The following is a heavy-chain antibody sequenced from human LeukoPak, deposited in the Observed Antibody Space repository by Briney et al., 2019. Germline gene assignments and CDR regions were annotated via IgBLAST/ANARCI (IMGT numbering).Heavy chain of an antibody. CDR3: GRLTNSGYYWLFDY. Sequence: GGSLRLSCAASGFTFSTSWMSWVRQAPGRGLEWVANINQGGSEKYYVDSVRGRFTISRDNAENSLFLQMNSLRAEDTAVYYCGRLTNSGYYWLFDYWGQGNLVTVSS. CDR2: INQGGSEK. D-gene: IGHD3-22*01. J-gene: IGHJ4*02. CDR1: GFTFSTSW. V-gene: IGHV3-7*04.